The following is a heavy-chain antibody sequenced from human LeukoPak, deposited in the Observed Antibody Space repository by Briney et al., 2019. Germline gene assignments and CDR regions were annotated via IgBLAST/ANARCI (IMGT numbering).Heavy chain of an antibody. J-gene: IGHJ4*02. CDR2: IYSGGST. Sequence: PGGSLRLSCAASGFTVSSNYMSWVRQAPGKGLEWVSVIYSGGSTYYADSVKGRLTISRDNSKNTLYLQMNSLRAEDTAVYYCTMITPVGYFDYWGQGTLVTVSS. CDR1: GFTVSSNY. D-gene: IGHD3-16*01. CDR3: TMITPVGYFDY. V-gene: IGHV3-66*01.